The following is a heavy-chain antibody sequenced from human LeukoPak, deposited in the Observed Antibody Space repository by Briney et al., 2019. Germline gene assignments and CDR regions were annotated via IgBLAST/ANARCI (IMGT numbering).Heavy chain of an antibody. V-gene: IGHV3-74*01. Sequence: PGGSLRLSCTASGFTFSSYWMHWVRQVPGKGLVWVSRINSAGISTNYADSVKGRFTISRDDAENSLYLQMNSLRVDDTAVYYCAREGGFDLWGRGTLVTVSS. J-gene: IGHJ2*01. CDR1: GFTFSSYW. D-gene: IGHD1-26*01. CDR2: INSAGIST. CDR3: AREGGFDL.